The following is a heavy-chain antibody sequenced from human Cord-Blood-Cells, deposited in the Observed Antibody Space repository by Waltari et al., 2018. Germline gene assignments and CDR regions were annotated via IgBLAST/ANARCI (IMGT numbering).Heavy chain of an antibody. CDR3: ASQFSSRGSGSYYNDY. V-gene: IGHV7-4-1*02. J-gene: IGHJ4*02. Sequence: QVQLVQSGSELKKPGASVKVSCKASGYTFTSYAMNWVRQAPGQGLEWMGWINTNPGNPTYAKGFPGRFVFSLDTSVSTAYLQISSLKAEDTAVYYCASQFSSRGSGSYYNDYWGQGPLVPSPQ. CDR1: GYTFTSYA. CDR2: INTNPGNP. D-gene: IGHD3-10*01.